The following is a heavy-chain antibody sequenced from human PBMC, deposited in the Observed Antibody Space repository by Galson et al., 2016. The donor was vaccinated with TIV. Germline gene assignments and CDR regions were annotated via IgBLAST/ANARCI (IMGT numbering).Heavy chain of an antibody. D-gene: IGHD2/OR15-2a*01. J-gene: IGHJ6*02. V-gene: IGHV3-33*01. CDR2: IWYDGSIK. CDR1: GYTFSSYG. Sequence: SLRLSCAASGYTFSSYGMHWVRQAPGKGLEWVAVIWYDGSIKYNEDSVKGRFTISRDKSKNTLHLAMSSLRAEDTAVYYCARIIVSYGMDVWGQGTTVTVSS. CDR3: ARIIVSYGMDV.